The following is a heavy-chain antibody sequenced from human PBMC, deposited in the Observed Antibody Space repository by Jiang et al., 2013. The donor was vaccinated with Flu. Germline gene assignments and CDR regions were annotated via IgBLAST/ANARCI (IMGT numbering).Heavy chain of an antibody. J-gene: IGHJ6*02. V-gene: IGHV3-21*01. D-gene: IGHD4-11*01. Sequence: VQLLESGGGLVEPGGFLTLSCAASGFSFSRNTMNWVRQAPGMGLEWVASISRDSNYIYYADPLKGRFTISRDNARNSLFLQLDSLRAEDSAVYYCAREKPSKTYVHYYGMDVWGQGTTVTVSS. CDR2: ISRDSNYI. CDR1: GFSFSRNT. CDR3: AREKPSKTYVHYYGMDV.